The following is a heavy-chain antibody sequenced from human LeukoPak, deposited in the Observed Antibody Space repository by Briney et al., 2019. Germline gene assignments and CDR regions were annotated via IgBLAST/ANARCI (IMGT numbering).Heavy chain of an antibody. V-gene: IGHV3-23*01. CDR3: ARGLYDSSGYYYFPHY. CDR2: IRGSGGST. Sequence: GGSLRLSCAASGFTFSSYAMSWVRQAPGKGLEWVSAIRGSGGSTYYADSVKGRFTISRDNSKNTLYLQMNSLRAEDTAVYYCARGLYDSSGYYYFPHYWGQGTLVTVSS. D-gene: IGHD3-22*01. CDR1: GFTFSSYA. J-gene: IGHJ4*02.